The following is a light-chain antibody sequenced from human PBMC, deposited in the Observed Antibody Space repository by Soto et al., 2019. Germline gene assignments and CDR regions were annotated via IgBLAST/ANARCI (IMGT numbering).Light chain of an antibody. V-gene: IGLV2-14*03. J-gene: IGLJ1*01. CDR2: GVS. CDR3: SSFTRSSTYV. CDR1: SNDVGAFNY. Sequence: QSALTQPASVSGSPGQSITISCTGSSNDVGAFNYVSWYRHSPGEAPKVLIRGVSIRPSGVSIRFSASKSANTASLTISGLQAEDEADYYCSSFTRSSTYVFGSGTKVTVL.